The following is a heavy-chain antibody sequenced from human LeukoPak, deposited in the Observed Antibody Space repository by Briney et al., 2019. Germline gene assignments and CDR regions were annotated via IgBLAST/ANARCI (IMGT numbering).Heavy chain of an antibody. Sequence: MPSGTLSLTCGVSGGSITSTNYWTWIRQPPGKGLEWIGEVHLSGASNYNPSLKSRVNMSIDKSKNQLSLELTSVTAADTAIYYCTRESGAFSPFGFWGQGTLVTVSS. CDR1: GGSITSTNY. CDR3: TRESGAFSPFGF. CDR2: VHLSGAS. D-gene: IGHD1-26*01. J-gene: IGHJ4*02. V-gene: IGHV4-4*02.